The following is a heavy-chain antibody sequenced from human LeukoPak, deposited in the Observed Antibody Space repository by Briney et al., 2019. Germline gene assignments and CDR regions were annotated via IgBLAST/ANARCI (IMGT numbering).Heavy chain of an antibody. CDR3: ARDKGIVELDY. V-gene: IGHV3-13*01. J-gene: IGHJ4*02. CDR1: GFTFSSFD. Sequence: GGSLRLSCAASGFTFSSFDMHWVRQATGKGLEWVSVIGTTGDADYRASVKGRFTISRENAKNSLYLQMNSLRAGDTAVYYCARDKGIVELDYWGQGTLVTVSS. D-gene: IGHD1-26*01. CDR2: IGTTGDA.